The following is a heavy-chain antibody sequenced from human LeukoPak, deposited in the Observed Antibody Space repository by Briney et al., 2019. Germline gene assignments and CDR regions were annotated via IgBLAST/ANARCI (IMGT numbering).Heavy chain of an antibody. Sequence: GGSLRLSCAASGFSFSDYGMHWVRQAPGKGLEWVTFIKFDGTTYYADSVRGRFTISKDNSKNTLYLQMASLRPEDTAVYYCARLGSCPPCNYHYYMDVWGKGTTVTVSS. CDR3: ARLGSCPPCNYHYYMDV. CDR2: IKFDGTT. CDR1: GFSFSDYG. V-gene: IGHV3-30*02. D-gene: IGHD2-15*01. J-gene: IGHJ6*03.